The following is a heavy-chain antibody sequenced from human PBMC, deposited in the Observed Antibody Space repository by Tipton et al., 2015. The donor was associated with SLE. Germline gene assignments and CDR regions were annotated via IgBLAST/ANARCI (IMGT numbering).Heavy chain of an antibody. CDR1: GDSVSNYNYY. CDR3: ARDGFDY. J-gene: IGHJ4*02. CDR2: IYHSGST. V-gene: IGHV4-39*07. Sequence: TLSLTCTVSGDSVSNYNYYWGWIRQPPGKGLEWIGSIYHSGSTYYNPSLKSRVTISVDTSKNQFSLKLSSVTAADTAVYYCARDGFDYWGQGTLVTVSS.